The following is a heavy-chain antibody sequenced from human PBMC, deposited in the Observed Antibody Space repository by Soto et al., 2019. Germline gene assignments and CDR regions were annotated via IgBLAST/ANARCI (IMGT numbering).Heavy chain of an antibody. CDR3: ARGNGYNYH. J-gene: IGHJ4*02. CDR2: VLSSGST. D-gene: IGHD5-12*01. V-gene: IGHV4-59*01. CDR1: GGSLNNYY. Sequence: QLQESGPGLAKPSETLSLTCTVSGGSLNNYYWSWIRQPPGKGLEWIGYVLSSGSTNYNPSLKSRVTISVDTSKNQFSLKVNSATAADTAVYYCARGNGYNYHWGQGTLVTVSS.